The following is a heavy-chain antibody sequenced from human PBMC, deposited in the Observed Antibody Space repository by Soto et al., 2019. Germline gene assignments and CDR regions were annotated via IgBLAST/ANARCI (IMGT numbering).Heavy chain of an antibody. CDR2: IYYSGST. D-gene: IGHD2-21*02. Sequence: QVQLQESGPGLVKPSQTLSLTCTVSGGSISSGDYYWSWIRQPPGKGLEWIGYIYYSGSTYFNPSLKSRVTISVDTSKNQCSLKLSSVTAADTAVYYCARAIVVVTAITAFDIWGQGTMVTVSS. CDR3: ARAIVVVTAITAFDI. J-gene: IGHJ3*02. V-gene: IGHV4-30-4*01. CDR1: GGSISSGDYY.